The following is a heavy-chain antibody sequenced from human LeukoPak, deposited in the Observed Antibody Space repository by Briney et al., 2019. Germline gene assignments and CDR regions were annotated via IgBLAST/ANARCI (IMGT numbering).Heavy chain of an antibody. CDR1: GFTFSNAW. Sequence: GGSLRLSCAASGFTFSNAWMSWVRQAPGKGLEWVGRIKSKTDGGTTDYAAPVKGRFTISRDDSKNTLYLQMNSLKTEDTAVYYCEAAVHYYGSGSYPDLDYWGQGTLVTVSS. CDR2: IKSKTDGGTT. J-gene: IGHJ4*02. CDR3: EAAVHYYGSGSYPDLDY. D-gene: IGHD3-10*01. V-gene: IGHV3-15*01.